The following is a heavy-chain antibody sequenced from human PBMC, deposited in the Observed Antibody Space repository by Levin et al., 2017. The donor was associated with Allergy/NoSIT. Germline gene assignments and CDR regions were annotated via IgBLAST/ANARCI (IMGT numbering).Heavy chain of an antibody. CDR3: ARSGGYNFDY. D-gene: IGHD2-15*01. Sequence: SETLSLTCTVSGASISSGGYYWSWIRQHPGKGLEWIGYIYYSGSTYYNPSLKSRVTISVDTSKNQVSLKLSSVTAADTAVYYCARSGGYNFDYWGQGTLVTVSS. CDR1: GASISSGGYY. J-gene: IGHJ4*02. V-gene: IGHV4-31*03. CDR2: IYYSGST.